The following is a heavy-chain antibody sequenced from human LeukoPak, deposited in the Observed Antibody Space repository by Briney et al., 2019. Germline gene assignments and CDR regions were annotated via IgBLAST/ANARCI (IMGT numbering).Heavy chain of an antibody. CDR3: ARNGIAAAGDY. J-gene: IGHJ4*02. Sequence: ASVKVSCKASGYTFTSYYMHWVRQAPEQGLEWMGIINPSGGSTSYAQKFQGRVTMTRDTSTSTVYMELSSLRSEDTAVYYCARNGIAAAGDYWGQGTLVTVSS. D-gene: IGHD6-13*01. V-gene: IGHV1-46*01. CDR1: GYTFTSYY. CDR2: INPSGGST.